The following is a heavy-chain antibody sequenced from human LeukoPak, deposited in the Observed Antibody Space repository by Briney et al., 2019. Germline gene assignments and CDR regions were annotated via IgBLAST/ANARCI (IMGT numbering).Heavy chain of an antibody. Sequence: GGSLRLSCAASGFTFSSYAMHWVRQAPGKGLEWVAVISYDGSNKYYADSVKGRFTISRDNSKNTLYLQMNSLRAEDTAAYYCARDEQQLYAFDIWGQGTMVTVSS. V-gene: IGHV3-30-3*01. D-gene: IGHD6-13*01. CDR1: GFTFSSYA. CDR3: ARDEQQLYAFDI. CDR2: ISYDGSNK. J-gene: IGHJ3*02.